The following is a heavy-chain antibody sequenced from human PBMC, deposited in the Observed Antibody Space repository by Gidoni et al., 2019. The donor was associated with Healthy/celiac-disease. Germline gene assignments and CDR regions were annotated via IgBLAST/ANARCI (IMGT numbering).Heavy chain of an antibody. CDR1: GFSLSTSGMR. D-gene: IGHD6-19*01. CDR2: IDWDDDK. CDR3: ARMMFLNGGGSRGFDY. V-gene: IGHV2-70*04. J-gene: IGHJ4*02. Sequence: QVTLKESGPALVKPTQTLTLTCTFSGFSLSTSGMRVSWIRQPPGKALEWLARIDWDDDKFYSPSLKTRLTISKDTSKNPVVLTMTNMDPVDTATYYCARMMFLNGGGSRGFDYWGQGTLVTVSS.